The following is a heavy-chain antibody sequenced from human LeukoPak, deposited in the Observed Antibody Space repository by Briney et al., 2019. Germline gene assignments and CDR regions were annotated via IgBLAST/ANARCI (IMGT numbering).Heavy chain of an antibody. J-gene: IGHJ4*02. CDR3: ARVLETDCTGGSCYSGLDY. CDR1: RSTFSSDN. Sequence: GGSLRLSCAASRSTFSSDNRRWVRQAPGGGLEWGSSISRTGTYINHADSVKAQFPVSRDNAQNSLYLKMHSLRVEDTAVYYCARVLETDCTGGSCYSGLDYWGQGTLVTVSS. D-gene: IGHD2-15*01. CDR2: ISRTGTYI. V-gene: IGHV3-21*01.